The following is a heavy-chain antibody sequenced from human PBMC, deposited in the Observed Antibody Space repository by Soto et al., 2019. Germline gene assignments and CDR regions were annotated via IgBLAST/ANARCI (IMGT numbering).Heavy chain of an antibody. CDR2: MNPNSGNT. Sequence: ASVKVSCKASGYTFGNNDISWVRQATGQGLEWMGWMNPNSGNTGYAQKFQGRVSMTRNTSITTAYLELSSLRSDDTAIYYCARMETYGTLNWFDPWGQGTLVTV. CDR3: ARMETYGTLNWFDP. CDR1: GYTFGNND. V-gene: IGHV1-8*01. D-gene: IGHD1-1*01. J-gene: IGHJ5*02.